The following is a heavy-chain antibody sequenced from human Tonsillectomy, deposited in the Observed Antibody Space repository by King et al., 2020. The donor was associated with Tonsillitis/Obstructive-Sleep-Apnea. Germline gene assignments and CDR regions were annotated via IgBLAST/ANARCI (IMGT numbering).Heavy chain of an antibody. V-gene: IGHV3-73*01. D-gene: IGHD3-22*01. CDR2: IRSKANSYAT. Sequence: VQLVESGGGLVQPGGSLKLSCAASGFTFSGSAMHWVRQASGKGLEWVVRIRSKANSYATAYAASVKGRFTISRDDSKNTAYLQMNSLKTEDTAVYYCTRPTHTYYYDSSGYQDAFDIWGQGTMVTVSS. CDR1: GFTFSGSA. CDR3: TRPTHTYYYDSSGYQDAFDI. J-gene: IGHJ3*02.